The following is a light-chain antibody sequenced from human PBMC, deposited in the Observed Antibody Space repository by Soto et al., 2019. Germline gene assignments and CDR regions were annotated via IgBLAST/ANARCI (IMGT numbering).Light chain of an antibody. Sequence: EIVMTQSPLSLPVTPGEPASISCRSSQSLLRGNGNKYLDWYLQKPGQSPQLLMDLSSNRASGVTGRFSGSGSGTDFTLKISRVEAEDVGVYYCMQALETPRTFGQGTKLEIK. J-gene: IGKJ2*01. CDR2: LSS. CDR3: MQALETPRT. V-gene: IGKV2-28*01. CDR1: QSLLRGNGNKY.